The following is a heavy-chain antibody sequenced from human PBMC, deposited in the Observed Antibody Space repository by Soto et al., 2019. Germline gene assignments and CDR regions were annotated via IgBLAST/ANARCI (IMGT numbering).Heavy chain of an antibody. Sequence: QVQLQESGPGVVKPSETLSLTCTISGGSISGYYWTWIRQSPGKGLAYIGYFYNGNTNYNPSLNSRVIISVAASNTQFSLELTSVTAADPAVYYCGRISPHGDYAYWGQGTLGTVSS. D-gene: IGHD4-17*01. CDR2: FYNGNT. CDR3: GRISPHGDYAY. V-gene: IGHV4-59*08. J-gene: IGHJ4*02. CDR1: GGSISGYY.